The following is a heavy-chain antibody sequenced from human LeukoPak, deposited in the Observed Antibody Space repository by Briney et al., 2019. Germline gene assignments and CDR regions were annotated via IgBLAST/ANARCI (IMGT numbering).Heavy chain of an antibody. J-gene: IGHJ4*02. D-gene: IGHD2-15*01. CDR3: AGRPTKAYCSGGSCYFDY. V-gene: IGHV3-74*03. Sequence: GGSLRLSCAASGFAFSSDWMHWVRQAPGKGLVWVSRINSDGSSTTYADSVKGRFTISRDNAKNTLYLQMNSLRAEDTAVYYCAGRPTKAYCSGGSCYFDYWGQGTLVTVSS. CDR2: INSDGSST. CDR1: GFAFSSDW.